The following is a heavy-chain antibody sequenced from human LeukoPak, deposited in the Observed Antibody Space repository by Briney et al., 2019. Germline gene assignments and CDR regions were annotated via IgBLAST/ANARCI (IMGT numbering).Heavy chain of an antibody. V-gene: IGHV4-59*01. CDR3: ASGVAAAADYFDY. J-gene: IGHJ4*02. CDR2: IYYSGST. Sequence: PSETLSLTCTVSGGSISSYYWSWIRQPPGKGLEWIGYIYYSGSTNYNPSLKSRVTISVDTSKNQFSLKLSSVTAADTAVYYCASGVAAAADYFDYWGQGTPVTVSS. CDR1: GGSISSYY. D-gene: IGHD6-13*01.